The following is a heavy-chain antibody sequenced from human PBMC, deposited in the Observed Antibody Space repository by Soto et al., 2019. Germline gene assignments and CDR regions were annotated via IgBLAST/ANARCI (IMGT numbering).Heavy chain of an antibody. CDR3: ARDTDYVSPFDY. V-gene: IGHV3-11*06. J-gene: IGHJ4*02. CDR1: GFTFSDYY. D-gene: IGHD3-16*01. Sequence: GGSLRLSCAASGFTFSDYYMSWIRQAPGKGLEWVSYISSSSSYTNYADSVKGRFTISRDNAKNSLYLQMNSLRAEDTAVYYCARDTDYVSPFDYWGQGPLVTVSS. CDR2: ISSSSSYT.